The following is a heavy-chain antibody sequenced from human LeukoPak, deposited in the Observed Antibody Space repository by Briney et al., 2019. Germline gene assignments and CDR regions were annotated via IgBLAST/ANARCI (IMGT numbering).Heavy chain of an antibody. CDR3: AGDIVVVVAAFDAFDI. D-gene: IGHD2-15*01. CDR2: IYHSGST. CDR1: GGSISSDY. V-gene: IGHV4-38-2*02. Sequence: KSSETLSLTCTVSGGSISSDYWSWIRQPPGKGLEWIGSIYHSGSTYYNPSLKSRVTISVDTSKNQFSLKLSSVTAADTAVYYCAGDIVVVVAAFDAFDIWGQGTMVTVSS. J-gene: IGHJ3*02.